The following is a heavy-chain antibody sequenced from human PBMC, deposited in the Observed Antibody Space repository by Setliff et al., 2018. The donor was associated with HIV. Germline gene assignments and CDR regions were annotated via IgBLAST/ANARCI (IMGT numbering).Heavy chain of an antibody. CDR1: GGSISSNNYY. V-gene: IGHV4-39*07. Sequence: PSETLSLTCTVSGGSISSNNYYWGWIRQPPGKGLEWIGSIFYSETVYYGGRTYYSPSLKSRVTISVDTSKNQFSLSLTSVTAADTAVYYWARGVPLLPPHYWGQGTLVTVSS. CDR2: IFYSETVYYGGRT. J-gene: IGHJ4*02. D-gene: IGHD2-21*02. CDR3: ARGVPLLPPHY.